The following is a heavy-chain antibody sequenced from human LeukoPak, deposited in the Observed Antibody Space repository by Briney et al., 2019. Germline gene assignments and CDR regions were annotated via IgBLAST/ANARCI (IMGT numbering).Heavy chain of an antibody. D-gene: IGHD5-18*01. CDR2: FSESSTYI. CDR3: ATSPVYSYGHPYYFDY. V-gene: IGHV3-21*01. CDR1: GFTFSSYS. J-gene: IGHJ4*02. Sequence: GGSLRLSCAASGFTFSSYSMSWVRQAPGKGLEWVSCFSESSTYIYYADSVKGRFTISRDNAKNSLYLQMNSLRAEDTAIYYCATSPVYSYGHPYYFDYWGQGTLVTVSS.